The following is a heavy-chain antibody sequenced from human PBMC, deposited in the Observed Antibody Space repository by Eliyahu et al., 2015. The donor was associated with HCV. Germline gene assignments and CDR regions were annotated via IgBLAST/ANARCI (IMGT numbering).Heavy chain of an antibody. CDR1: GFTFXNYA. CDR2: ISSDGANK. D-gene: IGHD6-19*01. CDR3: ARDQWPVAGTIYFDS. V-gene: IGHV3-30-3*01. Sequence: QVQLVESGGGVVQPARSLRLSCVVSGFTFXNYAMHWVRQAPGKGLEWVAVISSDGANKYLADSVRGRFTISRDNSKNMLFLQMNNLRPDDTAVYYCARDQWPVAGTIYFDSWGQGTLVTVSS. J-gene: IGHJ4*02.